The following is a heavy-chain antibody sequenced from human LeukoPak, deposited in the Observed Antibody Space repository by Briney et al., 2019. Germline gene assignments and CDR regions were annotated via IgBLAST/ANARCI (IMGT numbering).Heavy chain of an antibody. CDR3: VTAGTAIDY. D-gene: IGHD2-21*02. V-gene: IGHV1-46*01. CDR1: GYTFTSYD. Sequence: ASVKVSCKASGYTFTSYDINWVRQATGQGLEWMGIINPSGGSTSYAQKFQGRVTMTRDTSTSTVYMELSSLRSEDTAVYYCVTAGTAIDYWGQGTLVTVSS. J-gene: IGHJ4*02. CDR2: INPSGGST.